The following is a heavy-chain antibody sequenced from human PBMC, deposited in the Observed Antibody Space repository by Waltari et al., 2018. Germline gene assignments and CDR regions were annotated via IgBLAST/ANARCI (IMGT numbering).Heavy chain of an antibody. CDR2: VSYNGGT. V-gene: IGHV4-39*01. Sequence: QVHLQASGPGLVKPSQILSLPCTVSAGSLSVGDYYWGWVRLPPGQGLEWFGSVSYNGGTFYSPSLKNRVSVSVDTSNKELSLTLGSVTAADTAIYYCATYTGHFDYFDHWGRGALVTVSS. CDR3: ATYTGHFDYFDH. J-gene: IGHJ4*02. D-gene: IGHD1-1*01. CDR1: AGSLSVGDYY.